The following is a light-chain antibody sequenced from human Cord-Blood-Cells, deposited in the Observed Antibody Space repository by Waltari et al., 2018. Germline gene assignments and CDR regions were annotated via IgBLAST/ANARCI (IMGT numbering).Light chain of an antibody. V-gene: IGLV2-23*02. CDR2: EVI. CDR1: STHVGGCHF. J-gene: IGLJ1*01. Sequence: QSALTPPAAVSGSPGQSITISSTGPSTHVGGCHFFSWYQQPPGKAPKLRIYEVIKRPSGVSNRFSGSKSGNTASLTISGLQAEDEAEYYCCSYAGSSSFVYGTGSKVTVL. CDR3: CSYAGSSSFV.